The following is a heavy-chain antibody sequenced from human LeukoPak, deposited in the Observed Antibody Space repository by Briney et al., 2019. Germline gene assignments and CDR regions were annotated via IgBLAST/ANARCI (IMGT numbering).Heavy chain of an antibody. V-gene: IGHV1-46*01. D-gene: IGHD3-3*01. Sequence: ASVKDSCKASGYTFTSYYMHWVRQAPGQGLEWMGIINPSGGSTSYAQKFQGRVTMTRDTSTSTVYMELSSLRSEDTAVYYCARAAYDFWSGYSGYFDYWGQGTLVTVSS. CDR2: INPSGGST. CDR3: ARAAYDFWSGYSGYFDY. J-gene: IGHJ4*02. CDR1: GYTFTSYY.